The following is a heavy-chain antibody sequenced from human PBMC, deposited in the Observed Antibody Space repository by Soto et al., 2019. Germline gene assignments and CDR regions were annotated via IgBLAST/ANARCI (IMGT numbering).Heavy chain of an antibody. CDR3: ARVVVVVAATMDV. CDR1: GFTFSSYS. CDR2: ISSSSSYI. D-gene: IGHD2-15*01. J-gene: IGHJ6*03. Sequence: GSLRLSCAASGFTFSSYSMNWVRQAPGKGLEWVSSISSSSSYIYYADSVKGRFTISRDNAKNSLYLQMNSLRAEDTAVYYCARVVVVVAATMDVWGKGTTVTVSS. V-gene: IGHV3-21*01.